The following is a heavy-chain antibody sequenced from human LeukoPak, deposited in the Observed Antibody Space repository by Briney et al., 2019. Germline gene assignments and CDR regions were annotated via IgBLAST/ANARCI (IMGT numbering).Heavy chain of an antibody. CDR1: GGSISSYY. V-gene: IGHV4-59*12. CDR3: ASSSLYNWYFDL. Sequence: SETLSLTCTVSGGSISSYYWSWIRQPPGKGLEWIGYIYCSGSTNYNPSLKSRVTISVDTSKNQFSLKLSSVTAADTAVYYCASSSLYNWYFDLWGRDTLVTVSS. CDR2: IYCSGST. D-gene: IGHD6-19*01. J-gene: IGHJ2*01.